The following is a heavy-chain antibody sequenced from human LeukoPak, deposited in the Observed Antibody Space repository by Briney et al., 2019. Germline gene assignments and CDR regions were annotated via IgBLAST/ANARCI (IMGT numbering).Heavy chain of an antibody. CDR3: AIAAAGTIPYFGY. J-gene: IGHJ4*02. CDR1: GVTFSNYW. Sequence: GGSLRLSCAASGVTFSNYWMHWVRQAPGKGPVWVSRINFDGSRTTYADSVRGRFTISRDSAKNTLYLQMDSLGAEDTAVYYCAIAAAGTIPYFGYWGQGILVAVSS. V-gene: IGHV3-74*01. D-gene: IGHD6-13*01. CDR2: INFDGSRT.